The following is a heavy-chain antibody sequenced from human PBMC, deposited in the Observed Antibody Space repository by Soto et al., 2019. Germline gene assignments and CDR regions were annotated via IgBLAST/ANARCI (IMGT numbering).Heavy chain of an antibody. J-gene: IGHJ3*02. Sequence: PGGSLRLSCAASGFTFSSYAMSWVRQAPGKGLEWVSAISGSGGSTYYADSVKGRFTISRDNSKSTLYLQMNSLRAEDTAVYYCAKEPRDSSAKGGAFDIWGQGTMVTVSS. CDR3: AKEPRDSSAKGGAFDI. CDR2: ISGSGGST. CDR1: GFTFSSYA. D-gene: IGHD3-22*01. V-gene: IGHV3-23*01.